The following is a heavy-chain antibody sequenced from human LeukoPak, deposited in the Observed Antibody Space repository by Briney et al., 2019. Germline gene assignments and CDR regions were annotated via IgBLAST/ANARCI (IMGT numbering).Heavy chain of an antibody. CDR2: IYSGGST. CDR1: GFTVSSNY. D-gene: IGHD3-10*01. CDR3: ARGVHMVRAFNDDD. V-gene: IGHV3-66*01. J-gene: IGHJ4*02. Sequence: GGSLRLSCAASGFTVSSNYMSWVRQAPGKGLEWVSVIYSGGSTYYANSVKGRFTISRDNSKNPLYLQMNSLRAEDTAVYYGARGVHMVRAFNDDDWGQGALVTAS.